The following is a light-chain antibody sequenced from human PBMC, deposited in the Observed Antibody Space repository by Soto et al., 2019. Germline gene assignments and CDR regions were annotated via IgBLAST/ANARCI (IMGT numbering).Light chain of an antibody. CDR1: QGIRND. CDR2: AAS. CDR3: LQDYNYPRT. J-gene: IGKJ1*01. V-gene: IGKV1-6*01. Sequence: AIQMTQSPSSLSASVGDRVASTCRASQGIRNDLGWYQEKPGKAPKLLIYAASSLQSGVPSRFSGSGSGTEFTLTISSLQPEDFATYYCLQDYNYPRTFGQGTKVEIK.